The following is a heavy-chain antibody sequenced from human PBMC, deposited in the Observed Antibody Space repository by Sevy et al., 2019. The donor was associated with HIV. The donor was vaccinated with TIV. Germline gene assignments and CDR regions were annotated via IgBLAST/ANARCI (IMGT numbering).Heavy chain of an antibody. Sequence: EGSLRLSCAASGFRFSSYEMNWVRQAPGKELEWVASIRNSGTNIYYSDSVRGRFTISRDTAKNSLYLQMNSLRAEDTAVYYCARDLPPSTTTVAHFDYWGQGTLVTVSS. V-gene: IGHV3-48*03. CDR1: GFRFSSYE. CDR3: ARDLPPSTTTVAHFDY. D-gene: IGHD4-17*01. J-gene: IGHJ4*02. CDR2: IRNSGTNI.